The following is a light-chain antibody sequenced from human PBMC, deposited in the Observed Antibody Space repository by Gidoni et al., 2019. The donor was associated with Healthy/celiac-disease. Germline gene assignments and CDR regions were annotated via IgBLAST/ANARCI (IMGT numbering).Light chain of an antibody. Sequence: EIVLTQSPATLSLSPGERATLSCRASQSVSSYLAWYQQKPGQARRLLIYDASNRATGIPARFSGSGSGTDFTLTISSLEPEEFAVYYCQQRSNWPPIFTFGPGTKVDIK. CDR3: QQRSNWPPIFT. V-gene: IGKV3-11*01. J-gene: IGKJ3*01. CDR1: QSVSSY. CDR2: DAS.